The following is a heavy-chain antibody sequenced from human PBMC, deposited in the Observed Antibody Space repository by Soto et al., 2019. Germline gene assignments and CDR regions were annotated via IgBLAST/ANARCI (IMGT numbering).Heavy chain of an antibody. CDR3: ARDLEGFDY. CDR2: IYYSGST. J-gene: IGHJ4*02. CDR1: GGSVNSGSYY. V-gene: IGHV4-61*01. Sequence: SETLSLTCTVSGGSVNSGSYYWSWIRQPPGKGLEWIGYIYYSGSTNYNPSLKSRVTISVDTSKNQFSLKLSSVTAADTAVYYCARDLEGFDYWGQGTLVTVSS.